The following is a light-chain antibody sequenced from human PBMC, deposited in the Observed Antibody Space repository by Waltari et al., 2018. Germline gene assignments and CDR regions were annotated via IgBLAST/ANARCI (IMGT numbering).Light chain of an antibody. CDR1: QSISSW. Sequence: DIQMTQSPSTLSASVGDRVTITCRASQSISSWLAWYQQKPGKAPKLLIYKASSLESGVPSMFSGSRSGTEFTLTISSLQPDDFATYYCQQYNSYSRTFGQGTKLEIK. V-gene: IGKV1-5*03. J-gene: IGKJ2*01. CDR2: KAS. CDR3: QQYNSYSRT.